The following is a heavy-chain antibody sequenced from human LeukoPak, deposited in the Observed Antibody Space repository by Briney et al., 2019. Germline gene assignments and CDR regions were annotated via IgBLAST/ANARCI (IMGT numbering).Heavy chain of an antibody. CDR3: ARDPYSGSYGNYYYYFMDV. Sequence: AGGTLRLSCAASGITFSSYGMSWVRQAPGKGLEWVSSISSTGGTTYYADSVKGRFTISRDNSKNTLYLQMNSLRAEDTAVYYCARDPYSGSYGNYYYYFMDVWGKGTTVTISS. D-gene: IGHD1-26*01. J-gene: IGHJ6*03. V-gene: IGHV3-23*01. CDR2: ISSTGGTT. CDR1: GITFSSYG.